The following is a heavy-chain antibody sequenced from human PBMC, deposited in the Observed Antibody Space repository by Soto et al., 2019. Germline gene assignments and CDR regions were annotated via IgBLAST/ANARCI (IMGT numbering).Heavy chain of an antibody. D-gene: IGHD2-15*01. V-gene: IGHV4-4*02. CDR1: GGSISSSNW. CDR3: ARDQEGVVAGPYDY. Sequence: SETLSLTRAVSGGSISSSNWWSWVRQPPGKGREWIGEIYHSGSTNYNPSLKSRVTISVDKSKNQFSLKLSSVTAADTAVYHCARDQEGVVAGPYDYWGQGTLVTVSS. CDR2: IYHSGST. J-gene: IGHJ4*02.